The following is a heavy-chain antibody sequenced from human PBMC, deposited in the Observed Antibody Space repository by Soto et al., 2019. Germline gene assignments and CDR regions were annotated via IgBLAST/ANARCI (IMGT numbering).Heavy chain of an antibody. D-gene: IGHD1-1*01. V-gene: IGHV4-31*03. CDR2: IHYSGNA. CDR1: GGSISSGPFY. Sequence: QVQLQESGPGLVKPSQTLSLTCTVSGGSISSGPFYWSWIRQHPVRGLEWIGYIHYSGNAYYNPSLMSRVTISVDTSKNQFSLKVTSVTVADTAVYYCARMENAPYDFDSWGQGTLVAVSS. J-gene: IGHJ4*02. CDR3: ARMENAPYDFDS.